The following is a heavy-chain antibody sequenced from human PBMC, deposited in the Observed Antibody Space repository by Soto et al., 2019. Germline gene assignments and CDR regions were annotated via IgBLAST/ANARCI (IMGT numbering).Heavy chain of an antibody. CDR3: ARHDCSSTRCYNFGMDV. V-gene: IGHV5-10-1*01. D-gene: IGHD2-2*02. J-gene: IGHJ6*02. CDR1: GYSFTNYW. CDR2: IDPSDSYI. Sequence: GESLKISCKGSGYSFTNYWISWVRQMPGEGLEWMGRIDPSDSYIKYSPSFQGHVTISADNSISTAYLQWSSLKASDTAMYYCARHDCSSTRCYNFGMDVWGQGTTVTAP.